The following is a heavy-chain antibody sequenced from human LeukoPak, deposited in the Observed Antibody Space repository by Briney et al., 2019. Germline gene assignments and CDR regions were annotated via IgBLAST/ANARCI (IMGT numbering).Heavy chain of an antibody. J-gene: IGHJ4*02. CDR2: INHSGST. CDR3: ARESALSSSWYRGAFDY. D-gene: IGHD6-13*01. CDR1: GGSFSGYY. V-gene: IGHV4-34*01. Sequence: SETLSLTCAVYGGSFSGYYWSWIRQPPGKGLEWIGEINHSGSTNYNPSLKSRVTISVDTSKNQFSLKLSSVTAADTAVYYCARESALSSSWYRGAFDYWGQGTLVTVSS.